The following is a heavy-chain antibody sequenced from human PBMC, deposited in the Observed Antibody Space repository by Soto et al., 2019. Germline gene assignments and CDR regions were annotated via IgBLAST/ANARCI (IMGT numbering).Heavy chain of an antibody. CDR2: ISGSVGST. D-gene: IGHD6-19*01. CDR1: GFTFSSYA. Sequence: EVQLLESGGGLVQPGGSLRLSCAASGFTFSSYAMSWVRQAPGKGLEWVSAISGSVGSTYYADSVKGRFTISRDNSKNTLALQMNSLSAEDTAVYYCAKDPHPYSSGDPVDYWGQGTLVTVSS. J-gene: IGHJ4*02. CDR3: AKDPHPYSSGDPVDY. V-gene: IGHV3-23*01.